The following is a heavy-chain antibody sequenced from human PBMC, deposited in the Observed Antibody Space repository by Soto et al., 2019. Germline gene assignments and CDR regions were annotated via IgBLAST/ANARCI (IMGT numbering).Heavy chain of an antibody. V-gene: IGHV4-39*01. CDR3: IRDFGDFLIDH. CDR1: GGSITSGNYY. D-gene: IGHD4-17*01. J-gene: IGHJ4*02. Sequence: SETLSLTCTVSGGSITSGNYYWGWIRQPPGKGLEWIGTMHSGGSTYYNPSLTSRLSISRDTSRNEFSLKLTSVTAAETAVYYCIRDFGDFLIDHWGQGTLVTVSS. CDR2: MHSGGST.